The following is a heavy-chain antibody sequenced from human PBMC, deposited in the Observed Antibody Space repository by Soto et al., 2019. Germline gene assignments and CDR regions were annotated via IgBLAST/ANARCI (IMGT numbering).Heavy chain of an antibody. CDR3: ARESGGGGYSYGLYYFDY. J-gene: IGHJ4*02. Sequence: QVQLVQSGAEVKKPGASGKVSCKASGYTFTSYGISWVRQAPGQGLEWMGWISAYNGNTNYAQKLQGRVTMTTDTSTSTAYMELRSLRSDDPAVYYCARESGGGGYSYGLYYFDYWGQGTLVTVSS. V-gene: IGHV1-18*04. CDR2: ISAYNGNT. D-gene: IGHD5-18*01. CDR1: GYTFTSYG.